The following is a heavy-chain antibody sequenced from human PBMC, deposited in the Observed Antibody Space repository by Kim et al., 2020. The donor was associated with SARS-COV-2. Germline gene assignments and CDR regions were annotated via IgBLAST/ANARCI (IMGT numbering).Heavy chain of an antibody. V-gene: IGHV3-9*01. J-gene: IGHJ4*02. Sequence: DSVKGRFTISRDNAKNSLFLQMNSLRAEDTALYYCAKDSASSYESSAFDYWGQGTLVTVSS. CDR3: AKDSASSYESSAFDY. D-gene: IGHD3-22*01.